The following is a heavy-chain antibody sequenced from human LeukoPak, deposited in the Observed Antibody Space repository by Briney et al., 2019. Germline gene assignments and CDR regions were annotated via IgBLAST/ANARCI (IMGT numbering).Heavy chain of an antibody. CDR1: GRSISSTNW. Sequence: SGTLSLICGVSGRSISSTNWWTWVRPPPGKGLEGIGEVHLDGRTNYNPSLQSRLTMSVDFSENHISLKLTSVTAADTAVYYCAREGGPFRPLDYSGQGTLVTVSS. D-gene: IGHD2/OR15-2a*01. CDR2: VHLDGRT. CDR3: AREGGPFRPLDY. J-gene: IGHJ4*02. V-gene: IGHV4-4*02.